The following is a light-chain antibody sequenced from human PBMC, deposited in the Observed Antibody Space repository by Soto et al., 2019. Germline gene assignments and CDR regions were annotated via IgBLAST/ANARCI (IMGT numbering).Light chain of an antibody. CDR1: SGSIANNY. J-gene: IGLJ2*01. CDR3: QSYDADFVI. Sequence: NFMLTQPHSVSESPGKTVTISCTRSSGSIANNYVQWYQQRPGSAPTTVIYENKIRPSGGPGRFSGSTDASSNSASLTISGLQTEDEADYYCQSYDADFVIFGGGTKVTVL. V-gene: IGLV6-57*04. CDR2: ENK.